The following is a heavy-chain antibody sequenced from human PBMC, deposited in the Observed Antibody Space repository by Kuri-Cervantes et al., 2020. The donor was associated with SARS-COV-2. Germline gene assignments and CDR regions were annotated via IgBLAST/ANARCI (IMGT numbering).Heavy chain of an antibody. CDR3: ARGRRVGGVRGVIIEKYFDY. CDR1: GGSISSYY. Sequence: SETLSLTCTVSGGSISSYYWSWIRQPPGKGLEWIGYIYYSGSTNYNPSLKSRVTISVDTSKNQFSLKLSSVTAADTAVYYCARGRRVGGVRGVIIEKYFDYWGQGTLVTVSS. J-gene: IGHJ4*02. D-gene: IGHD3-10*01. CDR2: IYYSGST. V-gene: IGHV4-59*12.